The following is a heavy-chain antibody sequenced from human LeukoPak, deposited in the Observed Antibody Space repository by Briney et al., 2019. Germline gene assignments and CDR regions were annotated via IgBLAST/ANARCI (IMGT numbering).Heavy chain of an antibody. Sequence: PGGSLRLSCTASGFTFSRYAMHWLRQAPGKGLEWVAVVAYDGSNKYPADSVKGRFTISRDNSKNTLYLQMNSLRAEDTAVYYCAKSHPTYSSSWRTSRYFDYWGQGTLVTVSS. CDR3: AKSHPTYSSSWRTSRYFDY. J-gene: IGHJ4*02. CDR2: VAYDGSNK. V-gene: IGHV3-30*18. CDR1: GFTFSRYA. D-gene: IGHD6-13*01.